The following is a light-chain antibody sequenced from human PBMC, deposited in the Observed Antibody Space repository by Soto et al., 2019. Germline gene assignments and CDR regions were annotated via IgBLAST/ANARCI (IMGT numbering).Light chain of an antibody. CDR1: SSNIGSNY. Sequence: QSVLTQPPSASGTPGQGVSFSCYGSSSNIGSNYVYWYQQLPGTAPKLLIYGSNQRPSGVPDRFSGSKSGTRASLAISGLRSDDEGDYFCAAWDDSLSGPVFGGGTKLTVL. V-gene: IGLV1-47*01. CDR3: AAWDDSLSGPV. J-gene: IGLJ3*02. CDR2: GSN.